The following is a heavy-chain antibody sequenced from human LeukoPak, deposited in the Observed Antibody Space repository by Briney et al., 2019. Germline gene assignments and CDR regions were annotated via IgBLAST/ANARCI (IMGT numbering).Heavy chain of an antibody. CDR2: FGHNGDIT. J-gene: IGHJ4*02. Sequence: GGSLRLSCAASGFTFSYYGLGWVRQAPGKGLEWVSGFGHNGDITYSDSVKGRFTISRDNSKNTLFLQMNSLRADDTAVYFCAKQAGWGAYFSFLPFDFWGRGTLVTVSS. V-gene: IGHV3-23*01. D-gene: IGHD3-3*01. CDR3: AKQAGWGAYFSFLPFDF. CDR1: GFTFSYYG.